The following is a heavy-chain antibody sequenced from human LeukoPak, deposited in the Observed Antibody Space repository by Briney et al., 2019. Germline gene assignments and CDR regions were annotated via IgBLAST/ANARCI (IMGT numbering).Heavy chain of an antibody. CDR3: VRDGLNWNYDY. D-gene: IGHD1-7*01. CDR1: GYTFTGYY. J-gene: IGHJ4*02. V-gene: IGHV1-2*02. Sequence: ASVKVSCKTSGYTFTGYYMHWVRQAPGQGLEWMGWISPTSGDTRYAQKFQGRVAMTRDTSISTAYMELSRLRSDDTAVYYCVRDGLNWNYDYWGQGTLVAVS. CDR2: ISPTSGDT.